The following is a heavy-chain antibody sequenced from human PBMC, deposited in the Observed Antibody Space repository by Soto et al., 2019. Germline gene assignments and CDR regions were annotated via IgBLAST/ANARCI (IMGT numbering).Heavy chain of an antibody. CDR1: GGSISSGGYS. J-gene: IGHJ6*02. CDR3: ASARFAVGSYYGMDV. Sequence: QLQLQESGSGLVKPSQTLSLTCAVSGGSISSGGYSWSWIRQPPGKGLEWIGYIYHSGSTYYNPAPKSRVTISVDRPKNQFSLQLSSVTAADTALYSCASARFAVGSYYGMDVWGQGTTVTVSS. CDR2: IYHSGST. V-gene: IGHV4-30-2*01. D-gene: IGHD1-26*01.